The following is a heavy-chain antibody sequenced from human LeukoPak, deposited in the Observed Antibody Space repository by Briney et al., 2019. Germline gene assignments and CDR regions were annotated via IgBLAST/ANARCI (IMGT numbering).Heavy chain of an antibody. V-gene: IGHV3-48*02. D-gene: IGHD4-11*01. CDR3: ARDRDYPSDY. CDR2: INAGGDVV. Sequence: PGGSLRLSCAASGFTFSSFGMNWVRQAPGKGLEWVSHINAGGDVVYYANSVRGRFTISRDTAKNSLYLQMNSLRNEDTALYYCARDRDYPSDYWGQGTLVTVSS. CDR1: GFTFSSFG. J-gene: IGHJ4*02.